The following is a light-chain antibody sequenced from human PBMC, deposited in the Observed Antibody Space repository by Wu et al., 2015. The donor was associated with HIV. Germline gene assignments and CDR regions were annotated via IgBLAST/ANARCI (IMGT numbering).Light chain of an antibody. CDR2: GVS. CDR1: QDVSSTY. Sequence: EIVLTQSPGTLSLSPGERATLSCRATQDVSSTYLGWYQQKPGQAPRLLIYGVSSRATGIPDRFSGSGSGTDFTLTISRLEPEGFAVYYCHQYGSSPQTFGQGTKVEIK. V-gene: IGKV3-20*01. CDR3: HQYGSSPQT. J-gene: IGKJ1*01.